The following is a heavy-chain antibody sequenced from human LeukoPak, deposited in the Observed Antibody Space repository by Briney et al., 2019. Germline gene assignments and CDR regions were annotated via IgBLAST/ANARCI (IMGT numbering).Heavy chain of an antibody. CDR3: ASSYDSSGFPSYYFDY. CDR2: IYYSGST. D-gene: IGHD3-22*01. CDR1: GGSISSYY. Sequence: PSETLSLTCTVSGGSISSYYWSWIRQPPGKGLEWIGYIYYSGSTNYNPSLKSRVTISVDTSKNQFSLKLSSVTAADTAVYYCASSYDSSGFPSYYFDYWGQGTLVTVSS. V-gene: IGHV4-59*01. J-gene: IGHJ4*02.